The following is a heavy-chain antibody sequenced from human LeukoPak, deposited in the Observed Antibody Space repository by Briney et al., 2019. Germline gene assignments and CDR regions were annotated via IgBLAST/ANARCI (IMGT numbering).Heavy chain of an antibody. Sequence: SETLSLTCTVSGGSISGYYWSWIRQPPGKGLEWVGYVSYSGSTNYNPSLKSRFTISVDTSREQFSLKLSSVTAADTAVYYCARARSKWYHDYWGQGTLVTVSS. V-gene: IGHV4-59*01. CDR3: ARARSKWYHDY. D-gene: IGHD2-2*01. CDR1: GGSISGYY. J-gene: IGHJ4*02. CDR2: VSYSGST.